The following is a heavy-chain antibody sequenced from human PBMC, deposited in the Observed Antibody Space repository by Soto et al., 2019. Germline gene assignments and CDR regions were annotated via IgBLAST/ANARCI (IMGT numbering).Heavy chain of an antibody. Sequence: PGWSLRLSCAASGFTFSNYSMSWVRQAPGKGLEWVSGMNSGGRSYYADSVKGRFTISRDTSKNMLYLQMNSLRADDTAVFYCAKALQYSSSRDYFYYGMDVWGQGTTVTV. V-gene: IGHV3-23*01. J-gene: IGHJ6*02. D-gene: IGHD6-6*01. CDR2: MNSGGRS. CDR3: AKALQYSSSRDYFYYGMDV. CDR1: GFTFSNYS.